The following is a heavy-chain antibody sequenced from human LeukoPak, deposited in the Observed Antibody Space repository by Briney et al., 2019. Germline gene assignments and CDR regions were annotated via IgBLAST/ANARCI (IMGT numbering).Heavy chain of an antibody. Sequence: GGSLRLSCAASGFTFSSYGMHWVRQAPGKGLEWVAVIWYDGSNKYYADSVKGRLILSRDNSRNTVYLQLDSLRTEDTAVYYCALRGYYDSYYFDYWGQGTLVTVSS. CDR1: GFTFSSYG. J-gene: IGHJ4*02. CDR3: ALRGYYDSYYFDY. V-gene: IGHV3-33*03. D-gene: IGHD3-22*01. CDR2: IWYDGSNK.